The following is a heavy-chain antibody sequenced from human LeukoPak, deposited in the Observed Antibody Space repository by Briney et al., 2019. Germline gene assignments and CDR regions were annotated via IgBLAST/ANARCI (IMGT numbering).Heavy chain of an antibody. V-gene: IGHV3-30*02. CDR3: AKDRGEPLVDY. J-gene: IGHJ4*02. Sequence: GGSLRLSCAASGFTFSSYGMHWVRQAPGKGLEWVAFIRYGGSNKYYADSVKGRFTISRDNSKNTLYLQMNSLRAEDTAVYYCAKDRGEPLVDYWGQGTLVTVSS. CDR2: IRYGGSNK. D-gene: IGHD1-14*01. CDR1: GFTFSSYG.